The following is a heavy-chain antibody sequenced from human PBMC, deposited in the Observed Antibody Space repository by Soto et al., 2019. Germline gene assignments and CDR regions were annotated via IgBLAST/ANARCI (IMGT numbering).Heavy chain of an antibody. CDR3: TGEVASGY. CDR2: ISRDGGTK. V-gene: IGHV3-30*03. D-gene: IGHD2-8*02. Sequence: QVQLVESGGGVGQPGRSLRLSCAVSGFTVSTYGMDWVRQAPGTGLAWVAVISRDGGTKYYADSVKGRFTISRDNSRNTLFLETNSLRGDDMAVYYCTGEVASGYWGQGTLVTVSS. CDR1: GFTVSTYG. J-gene: IGHJ4*02.